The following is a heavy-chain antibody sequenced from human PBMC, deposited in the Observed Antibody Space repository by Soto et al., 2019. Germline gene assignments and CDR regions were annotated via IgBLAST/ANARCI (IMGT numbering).Heavy chain of an antibody. D-gene: IGHD2-8*02. CDR1: GYNFNIYG. CDR2: ISAYDGKT. J-gene: IGHJ5*02. V-gene: IGHV1-18*01. CDR3: GRDPHEYWTSYWFDP. Sequence: QVPLVQSGAEVKKPGASVKVSCKASGYNFNIYGINWVRQAPGQGRELMGWISAYDGKTTYAEKFQGRVTMTTDASTSTAYMELRSLRSDDTGVYYCGRDPHEYWTSYWFDPWGQGTLVTVSS.